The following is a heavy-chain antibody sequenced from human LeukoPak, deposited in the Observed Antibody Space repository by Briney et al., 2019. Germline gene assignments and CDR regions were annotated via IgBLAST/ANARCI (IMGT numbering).Heavy chain of an antibody. Sequence: PGESLKISCKGSGYTFTNYWVGWVRQMPGKGLEWMGIIYPGDSGTRYSRSFQGQVTISADKSISTAYLQWSSLKASDTAIYYCARQGFCSSDSCSPAAYWGQGTLVTVSS. CDR3: ARQGFCSSDSCSPAAY. J-gene: IGHJ4*02. CDR1: GYTFTNYW. D-gene: IGHD2-2*01. CDR2: IYPGDSGT. V-gene: IGHV5-51*01.